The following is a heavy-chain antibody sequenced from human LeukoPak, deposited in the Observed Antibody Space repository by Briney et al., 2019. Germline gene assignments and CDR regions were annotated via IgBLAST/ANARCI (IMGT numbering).Heavy chain of an antibody. J-gene: IGHJ6*02. CDR1: GYTFTSYG. CDR3: ARDWDIVAYYYYGMDV. V-gene: IGHV1-18*01. CDR2: ISAYNGNT. D-gene: IGHD5-12*01. Sequence: GASVKVTCKASGYTFTSYGISWVRQAPGQGLEWMGWISAYNGNTNYAQKLQGRVTMTTDTSTSTAYMELRSLRSDDTAMYYCARDWDIVAYYYYGMDVWGQGTTVTASS.